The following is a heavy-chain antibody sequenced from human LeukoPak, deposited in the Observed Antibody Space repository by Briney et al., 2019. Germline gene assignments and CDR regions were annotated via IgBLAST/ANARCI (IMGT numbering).Heavy chain of an antibody. V-gene: IGHV1-18*01. D-gene: IGHD4-23*01. CDR3: TRSTKVVSRTFDY. J-gene: IGHJ4*02. Sequence: GASVKVSCKASGYTFTSYGITWVRQAPGQGLEWMGWISAYKGNTNYAQKLQGRVTMTTDTSTSTAYMELSSLTSEDTAVYYCTRSTKVVSRTFDYWGQGTLVTVSS. CDR2: ISAYKGNT. CDR1: GYTFTSYG.